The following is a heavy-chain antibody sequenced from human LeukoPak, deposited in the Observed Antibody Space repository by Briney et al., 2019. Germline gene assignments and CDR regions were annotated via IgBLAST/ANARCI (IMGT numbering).Heavy chain of an antibody. J-gene: IGHJ4*02. D-gene: IGHD1-26*01. Sequence: PGGSLRLSCAASGFTFSSYGMHWVRQAPGKGLKWVAFIRYDGSNKYYADSVKGRFTISRDNSKNTLYLQMNSLRAEDTAVYYCAKVKVGATIYDYWGQGTLVTVSS. CDR3: AKVKVGATIYDY. CDR1: GFTFSSYG. V-gene: IGHV3-30*02. CDR2: IRYDGSNK.